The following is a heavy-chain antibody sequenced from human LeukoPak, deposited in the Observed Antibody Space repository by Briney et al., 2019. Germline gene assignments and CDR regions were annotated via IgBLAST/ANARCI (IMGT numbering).Heavy chain of an antibody. CDR2: IYYSGST. D-gene: IGHD3-10*01. CDR1: GGSISSYY. CDR3: AGELDYYGSGSYSYYYGMDV. J-gene: IGHJ6*04. V-gene: IGHV4-59*01. Sequence: PSETLSLTCTVSGGSISSYYWSWIRQPPGKGLEWIGYIYYSGSTNYNPSLKSRVTISVDTSKNQFSLKLSSVTAADTAVYYCAGELDYYGSGSYSYYYGMDVWGKGTTVTVSS.